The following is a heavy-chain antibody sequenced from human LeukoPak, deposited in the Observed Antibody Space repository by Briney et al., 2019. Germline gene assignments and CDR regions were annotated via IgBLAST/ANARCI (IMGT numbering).Heavy chain of an antibody. J-gene: IGHJ5*02. CDR2: ISGSGGST. CDR1: GFTFSSYG. Sequence: PGGSLRLSCAASGFTFSSYGMSWVRQAPGKGLEWVSAISGSGGSTYYADSVKGRFTISRDNSKNTLYLQMNSLRAEDTAVYYCASRIAAAGTYWFDPWGQGTLVTVSS. CDR3: ASRIAAAGTYWFDP. V-gene: IGHV3-23*01. D-gene: IGHD6-13*01.